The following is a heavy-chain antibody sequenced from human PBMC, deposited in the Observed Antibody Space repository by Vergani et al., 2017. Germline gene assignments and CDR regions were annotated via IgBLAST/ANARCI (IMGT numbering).Heavy chain of an antibody. Sequence: QLVASGGGSAQPGGSLRVSCAASGFSVSDAWMTWVRQTPGKGLEWVSFVSTGTKSQSYAESVKGRFTISRDSAKNSLYLQMDSLRAEDTAVYYCAREYSSTSGRAFDFWGQGTKVTVSS. CDR3: AREYSSTSGRAFDF. J-gene: IGHJ3*01. D-gene: IGHD2-2*01. V-gene: IGHV3-48*01. CDR1: GFSVSDAW. CDR2: VSTGTKSQ.